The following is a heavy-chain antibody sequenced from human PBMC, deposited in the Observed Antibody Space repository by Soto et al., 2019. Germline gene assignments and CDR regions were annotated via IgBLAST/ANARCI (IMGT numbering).Heavy chain of an antibody. V-gene: IGHV4-34*01. D-gene: IGHD6-19*01. Sequence: SETLSLTCTVSGGSFSGYYWSWIRQPPGKGLEWSGEINHSGSTNYNPSLQSRVTISVDTSKNQFSLKLSSVTAADTAVYYCARDARYLLSPIAVAGMGIDYWGQGTLVT. CDR3: ARDARYLLSPIAVAGMGIDY. J-gene: IGHJ4*02. CDR1: GGSFSGYY. CDR2: INHSGST.